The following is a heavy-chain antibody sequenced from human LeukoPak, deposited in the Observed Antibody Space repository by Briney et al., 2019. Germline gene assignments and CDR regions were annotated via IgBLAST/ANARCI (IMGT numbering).Heavy chain of an antibody. CDR1: GFTFDGYG. J-gene: IGHJ6*02. CDR3: AKDLDYHYYGMDV. CDR2: INGDGTTT. Sequence: GGSLSLSCAASGFTFDGYGMHWVRQAPGKGLEWVSVINGDGTTTYYGDSVRGRFTISRDNSKNSLYLQMNSLRTEDTALYYCAKDLDYHYYGMDVWGQGTTVIVSS. V-gene: IGHV3-43*02.